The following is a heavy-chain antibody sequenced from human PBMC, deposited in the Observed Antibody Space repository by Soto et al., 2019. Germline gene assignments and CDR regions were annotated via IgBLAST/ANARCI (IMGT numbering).Heavy chain of an antibody. J-gene: IGHJ4*02. CDR2: IKQDGSEK. CDR3: ARTQVTIFGVVIIPFDY. Sequence: PGGSLRLSCAASGFTFSSYWMSWVRQAPGKGLEWVANIKQDGSEKYYVDSVKGRFTISRDNAKNSLYLQMNSLRAEDTAVYYCARTQVTIFGVVIIPFDYWGQGTLVTVSS. CDR1: GFTFSSYW. V-gene: IGHV3-7*01. D-gene: IGHD3-3*01.